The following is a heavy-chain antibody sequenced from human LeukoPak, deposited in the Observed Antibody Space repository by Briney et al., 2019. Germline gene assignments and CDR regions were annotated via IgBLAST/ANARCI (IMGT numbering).Heavy chain of an antibody. D-gene: IGHD2-2*01. V-gene: IGHV4-4*07. CDR2: IYTSGST. CDR3: ASPSFPYLGSSAHGPFYYYGMDV. CDR1: GGSISSYY. Sequence: PSETLSLTCTVSGGSISSYYWSWIRQPAGKGLEWIGRIYTSGSTNYNPSLKSRVTMSVDTSKNQFSLKLSSVTAADTAVYYCASPSFPYLGSSAHGPFYYYGMDVWGQGTTVTVSS. J-gene: IGHJ6*02.